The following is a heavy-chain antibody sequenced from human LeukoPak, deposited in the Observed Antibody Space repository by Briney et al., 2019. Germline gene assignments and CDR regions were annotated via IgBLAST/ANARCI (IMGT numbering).Heavy chain of an antibody. CDR3: ARDPSSSATSDF. CDR1: GGSISSYY. D-gene: IGHD5-24*01. J-gene: IGHJ4*02. CDR2: IYTSGTT. V-gene: IGHV4-4*07. Sequence: SETLSLTCTVSGGSISSYYWSWIRQPAGKGLEWIGRIYTSGTTHYNPSLKSRVTMSVDTSKNQFSLKLSSVTAADTAVYYCARDPSSSATSDFWGQGTLVTVSS.